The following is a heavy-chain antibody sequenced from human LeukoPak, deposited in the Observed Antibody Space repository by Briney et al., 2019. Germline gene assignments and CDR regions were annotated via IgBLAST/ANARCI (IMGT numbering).Heavy chain of an antibody. J-gene: IGHJ6*03. Sequence: ASVRVSCKASVGTVSSYAISWVRQAPGQGLEWVGGIFTIFGTANYAQKFQGRVTITRYKYKSPAYMELSSLRSEDTAEYHCARRVLDYDILTGPHYYYYMDVWLKATTVTVPS. CDR3: ARRVLDYDILTGPHYYYYMDV. CDR1: VGTVSSYA. D-gene: IGHD3-9*01. V-gene: IGHV1-69*05. CDR2: IFTIFGTA.